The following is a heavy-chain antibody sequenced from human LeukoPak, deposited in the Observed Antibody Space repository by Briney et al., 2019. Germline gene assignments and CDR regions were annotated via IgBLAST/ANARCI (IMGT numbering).Heavy chain of an antibody. CDR3: ARDRSNDVAPWFDP. D-gene: IGHD1-1*01. CDR2: INHSGST. Sequence: PSETLSLTCAVYGGSFSGYYWSWNRQPPGKGLEWIGEINHSGSTNYNPSLKSRVTISVDTSKNQFSLKLSSVIAADTAVYYCARDRSNDVAPWFDPWGQGTLVTVSS. V-gene: IGHV4-34*01. J-gene: IGHJ5*02. CDR1: GGSFSGYY.